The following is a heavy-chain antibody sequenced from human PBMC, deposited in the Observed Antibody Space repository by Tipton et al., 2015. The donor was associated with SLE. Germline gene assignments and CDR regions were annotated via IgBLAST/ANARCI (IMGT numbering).Heavy chain of an antibody. V-gene: IGHV1-2*06. CDR3: ARGRHGSYYGGNDY. CDR1: GYNFAAYP. D-gene: IGHD1-26*01. Sequence: QSGAEVKKPGASVKVSCKASGYNFAAYPMHWVRQAPGQGLEWMGRIVPDTGDTTSAQRFRGRVAMTRDTSISTAYMEVSSLRSDDTAVYYCARGRHGSYYGGNDYWGQGTLVTVST. CDR2: IVPDTGDT. J-gene: IGHJ4*02.